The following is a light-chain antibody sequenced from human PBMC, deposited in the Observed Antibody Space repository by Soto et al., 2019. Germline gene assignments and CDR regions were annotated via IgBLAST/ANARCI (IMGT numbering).Light chain of an antibody. Sequence: QLVLTQPASVSGSPGQSITISCTGTTNDIGAFNYVSWYQQHPGKAPKLILYEVTNRPSGVSNRFSGSKSGNTASLTISGLQAEDEADYYCSSYTSTSTRVFGGGTKVTVL. CDR3: SSYTSTSTRV. V-gene: IGLV2-14*01. CDR1: TNDIGAFNY. CDR2: EVT. J-gene: IGLJ2*01.